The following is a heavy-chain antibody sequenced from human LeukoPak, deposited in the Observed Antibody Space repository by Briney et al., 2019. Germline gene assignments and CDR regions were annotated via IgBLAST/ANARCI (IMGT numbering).Heavy chain of an antibody. CDR1: GFIFTNYG. CDR3: ARVGRYRVRPFDY. V-gene: IGHV1-18*01. CDR2: ISAYNGNT. D-gene: IGHD2-2*02. J-gene: IGHJ4*02. Sequence: GASVKVSCKASGFIFTNYGISWVRQAPGQGLEWMGWISAYNGNTNYAQKLQGRVTMTTDTSTSTAYMELRNLRSDDTAVYYCARVGRYRVRPFDYWGQGTLVTVSS.